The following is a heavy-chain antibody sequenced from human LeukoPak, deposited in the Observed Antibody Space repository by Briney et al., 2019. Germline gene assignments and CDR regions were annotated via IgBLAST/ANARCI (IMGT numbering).Heavy chain of an antibody. CDR3: GRAFPPLRTSSAGDL. CDR1: GFTFSDYD. Sequence: GGSLRLSCSASGFTFSDYDMNWVRQAPGKGLEWVSSISYLSSHVYYGDSVKGRFSISRENAKNSLYLQMNSLGAEDTAIYYCGRAFPPLRTSSAGDLWGQGILVTVSS. J-gene: IGHJ4*02. CDR2: ISYLSSHV. D-gene: IGHD3-16*01. V-gene: IGHV3-21*01.